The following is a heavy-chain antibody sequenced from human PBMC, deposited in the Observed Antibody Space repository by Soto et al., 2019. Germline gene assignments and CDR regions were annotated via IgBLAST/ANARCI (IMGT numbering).Heavy chain of an antibody. Sequence: SQNLSLTCVISGDSVSGNRAAWNWIRQSPSRGLEWLGRTYYRSKWYIEYAPSVTGRMTISPDTAKNQSSLQLNSVTPEDTAVYFCATGMLIRGHHYYIDVWGQGTSVTGSS. V-gene: IGHV6-1*01. CDR2: TYYRSKWYI. J-gene: IGHJ6*03. CDR3: ATGMLIRGHHYYIDV. D-gene: IGHD3-10*01. CDR1: GDSVSGNRAA.